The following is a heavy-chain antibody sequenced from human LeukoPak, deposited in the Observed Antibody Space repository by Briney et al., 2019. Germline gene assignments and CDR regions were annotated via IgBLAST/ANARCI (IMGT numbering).Heavy chain of an antibody. Sequence: GGSLRLSCAASGFSFRTSDMHWVRQAPGKGLEWVSAIGTVGDTYYPGSVKGRFTISRDNSKNTLYLQMGSLRGEDMAVYYCARDAWRSDSVWGKGTTVTVSS. V-gene: IGHV3-13*01. J-gene: IGHJ6*04. CDR2: IGTVGDT. CDR1: GFSFRTSD. D-gene: IGHD3-3*01. CDR3: ARDAWRSDSV.